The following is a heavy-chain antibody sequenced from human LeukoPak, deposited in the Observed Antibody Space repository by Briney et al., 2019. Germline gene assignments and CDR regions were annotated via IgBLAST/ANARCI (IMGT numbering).Heavy chain of an antibody. J-gene: IGHJ3*02. CDR1: GGTFSSYA. Sequence: GASVTVSCKASGGTFSSYAISWVRQAPGQGLEWMGGIIPIFGTANYAQKFQGRVTITADESTSTAYMELSSLRSEDTAVYYCARGTDPYGDGFDIWGQGTMVTVSS. V-gene: IGHV1-69*13. CDR3: ARGTDPYGDGFDI. CDR2: IIPIFGTA. D-gene: IGHD4-17*01.